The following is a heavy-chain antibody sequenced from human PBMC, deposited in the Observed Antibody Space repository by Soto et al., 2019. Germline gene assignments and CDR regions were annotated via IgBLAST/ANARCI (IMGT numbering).Heavy chain of an antibody. CDR2: ISGSGGST. V-gene: IGHV3-23*01. CDR1: GFTFSSYA. Sequence: GGSLRLSCAASGFTFSSYAMSLVRQAPGKGLEWVSAISGSGGSTYYADSVKGRFTISRDNSKNTLYLQMKSLRAEDTAVYYCAKDLHRVRFLEWPMAHPGSDYWGQGTLVTVSS. J-gene: IGHJ4*02. CDR3: AKDLHRVRFLEWPMAHPGSDY. D-gene: IGHD3-3*01.